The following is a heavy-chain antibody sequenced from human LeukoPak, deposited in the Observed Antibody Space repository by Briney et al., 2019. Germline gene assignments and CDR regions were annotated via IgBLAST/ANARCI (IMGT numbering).Heavy chain of an antibody. D-gene: IGHD1-26*01. CDR2: IYYSGST. V-gene: IGHV4-59*12. CDR1: GGSISSYY. Sequence: ASETLSLTCTVSGGSISSYYWSWIRQPPGKGLEWIGYIYYSGSTNYNPSLKSRVTISVDTSKNQFSLKLSSVTAADTAVYYCAREKRYSYGLVGAKRNYYYYYMDVWGKGTTVTVSS. CDR3: AREKRYSYGLVGAKRNYYYYYMDV. J-gene: IGHJ6*03.